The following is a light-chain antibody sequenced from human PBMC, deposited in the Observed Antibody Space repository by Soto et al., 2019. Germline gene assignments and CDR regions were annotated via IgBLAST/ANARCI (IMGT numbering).Light chain of an antibody. V-gene: IGKV3-15*01. Sequence: TQSPATLSVSLGEEVSLSCRASQSVGPNLAWYQQRPGQAPRLLIHWGSTRANVVPARFRGSGRGTDFTLTISNLQSEDIAVYYCQQYENWPPYSFGQGTRLEIK. CDR1: QSVGPN. CDR2: WGS. J-gene: IGKJ2*03. CDR3: QQYENWPPYS.